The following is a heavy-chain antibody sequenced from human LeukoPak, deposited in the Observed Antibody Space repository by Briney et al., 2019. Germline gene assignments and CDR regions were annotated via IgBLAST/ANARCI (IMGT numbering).Heavy chain of an antibody. D-gene: IGHD3-22*01. CDR3: ARDVHSGGYYPLRNYYYGMDV. J-gene: IGHJ6*02. V-gene: IGHV4-59*01. CDR2: IYYSGST. CDR1: GGSISSYY. Sequence: PSETLSLTCTVSGGSISSYYWSWIRQPPGKGLEWIGYIYYSGSTNYNPSLKSRVTISVDTSKNQFSLKLSSVTAADTAVYYCARDVHSGGYYPLRNYYYGMDVWGQGTTVTVSS.